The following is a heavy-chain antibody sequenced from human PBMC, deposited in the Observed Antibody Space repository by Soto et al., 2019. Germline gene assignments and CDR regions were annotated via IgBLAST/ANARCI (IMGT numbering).Heavy chain of an antibody. CDR2: VTGSGGQI. CDR1: GFTISTYA. V-gene: IGHV3-23*01. D-gene: IGHD2-21*01. Sequence: VGSLRLSCAASGFTISTYAMTWVRQAPGKGLECVSGVTGSGGQIHYADSVKGRFTISKDNSKNTLYLQMSSLREEDTALYYCAKDAVYKDGLWLMDSWGQGTLVTVSS. J-gene: IGHJ5*02. CDR3: AKDAVYKDGLWLMDS.